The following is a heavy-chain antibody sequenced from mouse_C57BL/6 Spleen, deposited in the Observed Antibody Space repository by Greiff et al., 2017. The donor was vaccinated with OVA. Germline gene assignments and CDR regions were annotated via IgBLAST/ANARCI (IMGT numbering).Heavy chain of an antibody. CDR2: IYPGNSDT. CDR1: GYTFTSYW. J-gene: IGHJ3*01. Sequence: VQLQQSGTVLARPGASVKMSCKTSGYTFTSYWMHWVKQRPGQGLEWIGAIYPGNSDTSYNQKFKGKAKLTAVTSASTAYMELSSLTNEDSAVYYCTRVITTVVDAWFAYWGQGTLVTVSA. D-gene: IGHD1-1*01. CDR3: TRVITTVVDAWFAY. V-gene: IGHV1-5*01.